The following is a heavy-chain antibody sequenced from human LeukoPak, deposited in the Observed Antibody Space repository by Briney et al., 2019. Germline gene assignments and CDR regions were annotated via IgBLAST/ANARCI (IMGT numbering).Heavy chain of an antibody. V-gene: IGHV4-59*12. CDR1: GGSISSDY. J-gene: IGHJ4*02. D-gene: IGHD3-10*01. CDR3: ARVVGTYYYGSGSYYNPPFFDY. Sequence: SETLSLTCTVSGGSISSDYWSWIRQPPGKGLEWIGYIYHSGSTYYNPSLKSRVTISVDRSKNQFSLKLSSVTAADTAVYYCARVVGTYYYGSGSYYNPPFFDYWGQGTLVTVSS. CDR2: IYHSGST.